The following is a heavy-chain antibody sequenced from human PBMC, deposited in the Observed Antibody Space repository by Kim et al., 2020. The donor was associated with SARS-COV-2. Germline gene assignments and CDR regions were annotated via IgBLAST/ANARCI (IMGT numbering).Heavy chain of an antibody. CDR1: GFTVSSNY. CDR3: ARHRTHRGYSYGLDY. CDR2: IYSGGST. D-gene: IGHD5-18*01. V-gene: IGHV3-53*01. J-gene: IGHJ4*02. Sequence: GGSLRLSCAASGFTVSSNYMSWVRQAPGKGLEWVSVIYSGGSTYYADSVKGRFTISRDNSKNTLYLQMNSLRAEDTAVYYCARHRTHRGYSYGLDYWGQGTLVTVSS.